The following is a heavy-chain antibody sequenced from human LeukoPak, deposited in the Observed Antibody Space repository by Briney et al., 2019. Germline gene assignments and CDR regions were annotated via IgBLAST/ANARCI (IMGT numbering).Heavy chain of an antibody. Sequence: SETLSLTCTVSGGSISGFYWSWIRQPPGKGLEWVGYISNSGNTNYNPSLKSRVTISVDTSKNQFSLKLSSVTAADTAVYYCARGEYYDILTGYYSYFDYWGQGTLVTVSS. V-gene: IGHV4-59*01. CDR1: GGSISGFY. CDR2: ISNSGNT. J-gene: IGHJ4*02. D-gene: IGHD3-9*01. CDR3: ARGEYYDILTGYYSYFDY.